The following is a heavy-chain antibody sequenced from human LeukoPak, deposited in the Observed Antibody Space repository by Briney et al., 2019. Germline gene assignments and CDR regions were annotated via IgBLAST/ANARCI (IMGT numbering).Heavy chain of an antibody. CDR1: GGSISSSSYY. Sequence: SETLSLTCTVSGGSISSSSYYWGWIRQPPGKGLEWIGSIYYSGSTYYNPSLKSRVTISVDTSKNQFSLKLSSVTAADTAVYYCARDWGGGFDYWGQGTLVTVSS. V-gene: IGHV4-39*07. CDR2: IYYSGST. D-gene: IGHD2-21*01. CDR3: ARDWGGGFDY. J-gene: IGHJ4*02.